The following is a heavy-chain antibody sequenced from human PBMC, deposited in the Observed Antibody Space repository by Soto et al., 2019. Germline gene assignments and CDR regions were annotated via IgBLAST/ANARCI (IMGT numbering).Heavy chain of an antibody. D-gene: IGHD2-21*02. J-gene: IGHJ4*02. CDR2: IYYTGST. CDR3: ASPTGDHGDY. Sequence: QVQLQESGPGLVKPSQTLSLTCTVSGGSVISGDYYWSWIRQPPGKGLEWIGCIYYTGSTYYNPSLKSRVTISVDTSKNQFSLRLNSVTAADTAVYYCASPTGDHGDYWGPGTLVTVSS. V-gene: IGHV4-30-4*01. CDR1: GGSVISGDYY.